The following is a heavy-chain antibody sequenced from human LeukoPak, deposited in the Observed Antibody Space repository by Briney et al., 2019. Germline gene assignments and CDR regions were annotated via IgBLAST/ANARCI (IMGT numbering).Heavy chain of an antibody. CDR1: GYTFTSYD. CDR3: ARDWGNYYDSSGPGH. CDR2: MNPNSGNT. Sequence: GSSVKVSCKASGYTFTSYDINWVRQATGQGLEWMGWMNPNSGNTGYAQKFQGRVTITRNTSISTAYMELSSLRSEDTAVYYCARDWGNYYDSSGPGHWGQGTLVTVSS. D-gene: IGHD3-22*01. J-gene: IGHJ4*02. V-gene: IGHV1-8*03.